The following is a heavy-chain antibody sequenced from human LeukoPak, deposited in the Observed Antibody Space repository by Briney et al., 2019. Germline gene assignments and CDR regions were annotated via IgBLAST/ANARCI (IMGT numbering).Heavy chain of an antibody. J-gene: IGHJ4*02. D-gene: IGHD6-13*01. V-gene: IGHV4-59*01. CDR1: GDSISTYY. CDR3: ARAFGTAAAGYFDY. Sequence: SETLSLTCTVSGDSISTYYWTWIRQPPGKGLEWIGFVYYSGSTNYNPSLKSRVTISVNTSKNQFSLKLSSVTAADTAVHYCARAFGTAAAGYFDYWGQGTLVTVSS. CDR2: VYYSGST.